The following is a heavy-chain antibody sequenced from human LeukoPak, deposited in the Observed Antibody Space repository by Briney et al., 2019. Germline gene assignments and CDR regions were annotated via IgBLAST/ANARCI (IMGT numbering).Heavy chain of an antibody. CDR2: ISCDGGTQ. CDR3: AKDQGTYDFWSGFVDYGWFDP. Sequence: GGSLRLSCAASGFTFNNYGMQWVRQTPGKGLEWVTVISCDGGTQYYADSMKGRFTVSRDDSKNTLYLQMNSLRAEDTAVYYCAKDQGTYDFWSGFVDYGWFDPWGQGTLVTVSS. J-gene: IGHJ5*02. V-gene: IGHV3-30*18. D-gene: IGHD3-3*01. CDR1: GFTFNNYG.